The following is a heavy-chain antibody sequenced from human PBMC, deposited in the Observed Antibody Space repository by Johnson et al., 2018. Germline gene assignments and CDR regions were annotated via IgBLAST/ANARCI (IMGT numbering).Heavy chain of an antibody. V-gene: IGHV4-39*07. J-gene: IGHJ6*03. Sequence: QVQLQESGPGLVKPSETLSLTCSVSGDSLSRTSYYWGWIRQPPGKGLEWIGSIYFSGRTDYNPSLKSRVTISVDTSKNQFSLKLTSLTAADTAVYYCAREGDRSGYMDVWGKGTTVTVSS. CDR3: AREGDRSGYMDV. CDR2: IYFSGRT. D-gene: IGHD1-14*01. CDR1: GDSLSRTSYY.